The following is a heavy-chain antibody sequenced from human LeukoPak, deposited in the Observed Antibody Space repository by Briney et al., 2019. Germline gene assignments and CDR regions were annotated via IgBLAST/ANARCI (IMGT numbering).Heavy chain of an antibody. CDR3: ARVYGYGDFNWFDP. Sequence: SETLSLTCTVSGGSITSYYWTWIRQPPGKGLEWIGSIYYSGSTNYNPSLKSRVTISVDTSKNQFSLKLSSVTAADTAVYYCARVYGYGDFNWFDPWGQGTLVTVSS. V-gene: IGHV4-59*01. D-gene: IGHD4-17*01. CDR2: IYYSGST. CDR1: GGSITSYY. J-gene: IGHJ5*02.